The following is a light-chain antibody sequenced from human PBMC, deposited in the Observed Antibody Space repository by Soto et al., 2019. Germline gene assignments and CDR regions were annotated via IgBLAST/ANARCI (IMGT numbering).Light chain of an antibody. CDR3: QQYDNLPPWT. CDR1: QSVSFN. J-gene: IGKJ1*01. CDR2: SAS. V-gene: IGKV3-15*01. Sequence: EIVMTQSPATLSVSPGERATLSCRASQSVSFNLAWYQQKPGQAPRLLIYSASIRATGIPARFSGSGSGTQFTLTISSLQSEDFAVYYCQQYDNLPPWTSGQGTKVDIK.